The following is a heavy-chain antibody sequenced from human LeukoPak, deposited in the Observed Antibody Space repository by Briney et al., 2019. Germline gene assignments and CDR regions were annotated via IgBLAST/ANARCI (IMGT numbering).Heavy chain of an antibody. CDR3: ARHPDYDFWSGTFFDY. D-gene: IGHD3-3*01. CDR1: GGSISSSSYY. J-gene: IGHJ4*02. Sequence: SETLSLTCTVSGGSISSSSYYWGWIRQPPGKGLEWIGSIYYSGSTYYNPSLKSRVTISVDTSKNQFSLKLSSVTAADTAVYYCARHPDYDFWSGTFFDYWGQGTLVTVSS. CDR2: IYYSGST. V-gene: IGHV4-39*01.